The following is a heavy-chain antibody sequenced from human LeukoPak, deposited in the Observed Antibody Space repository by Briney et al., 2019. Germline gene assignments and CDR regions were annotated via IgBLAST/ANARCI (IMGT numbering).Heavy chain of an antibody. Sequence: SETLSLTCTASGGSISSSSYYWGWIRQPPGKGLEWIGSIYYSGSTNYNPSLKNRVTISVDTSKNQFSLKLSSVTAADTAVYYCARASEKGYYYDSSAPNDYWGQGTLVTVSS. CDR1: GGSISSSSYY. CDR2: IYYSGST. J-gene: IGHJ4*02. V-gene: IGHV4-39*07. CDR3: ARASEKGYYYDSSAPNDY. D-gene: IGHD3-22*01.